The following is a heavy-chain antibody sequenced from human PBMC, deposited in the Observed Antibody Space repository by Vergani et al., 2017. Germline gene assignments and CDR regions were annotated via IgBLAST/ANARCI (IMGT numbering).Heavy chain of an antibody. J-gene: IGHJ5*02. CDR3: SRSIGYCAGATCRAYYFDH. CDR1: GYIFKNYY. Sequence: VQLVQSGAEVRKPGASVTVSCTASGYIFKNYYIHWLRQAPGQAFEGMGILNPTTGHTTSAQKFMGRVHMTRGPSTDTSTRTVQMTLSSLRSEDTAVYYCSRSIGYCAGATCRAYYFDHWGQGTRVTVSS. CDR2: LNPTTGHT. D-gene: IGHD2-21*01. V-gene: IGHV1-46*02.